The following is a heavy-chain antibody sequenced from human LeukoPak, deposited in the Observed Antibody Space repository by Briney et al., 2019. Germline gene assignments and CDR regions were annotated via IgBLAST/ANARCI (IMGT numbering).Heavy chain of an antibody. CDR2: IRYDGSNK. Sequence: PGGSLRLSCAASGFTFSSYGMHWVRQAPGKGLEWVAFIRYDGSNKYYADSVKGRFTISRDNSKNTLYLQMNSLRAEDTAVYYCASGIAVAGPRDYWGQGTLVTVSS. V-gene: IGHV3-30*02. J-gene: IGHJ4*02. CDR3: ASGIAVAGPRDY. CDR1: GFTFSSYG. D-gene: IGHD6-19*01.